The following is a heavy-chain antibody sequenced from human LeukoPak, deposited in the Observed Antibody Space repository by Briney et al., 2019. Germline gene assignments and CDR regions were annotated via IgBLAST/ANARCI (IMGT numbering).Heavy chain of an antibody. V-gene: IGHV4-39*07. D-gene: IGHD3-10*01. CDR2: FYYSGRT. J-gene: IGHJ3*02. CDR1: GDSISTSNSY. Sequence: SETLSLTCTVSGDSISTSNSYWGWIRQPPGKGLEWIGRFYYSGRTYYNPSLNRRVTISVETSNNHFFLKLSSGAAGCTSVYYCARDHLRMVRGVIIEDDAFDIWGQGTMVTVSS. CDR3: ARDHLRMVRGVIIEDDAFDI.